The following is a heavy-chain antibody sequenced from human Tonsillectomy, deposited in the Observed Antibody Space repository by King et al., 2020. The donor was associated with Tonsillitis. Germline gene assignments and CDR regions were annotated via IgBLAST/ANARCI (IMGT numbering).Heavy chain of an antibody. V-gene: IGHV1-2*02. Sequence: QLVQSGAEVKKPGASVKVSCKASGYTFTGYYMHWVRQAPGQGLEWMGWINPNSGGTNYAQKFQGRVTMTRDTSISTAYMELSRLRSDDTAVYYCARAVLRYFANPTDDAFDIWGQGTMVTVSS. D-gene: IGHD3-9*01. CDR1: GYTFTGYY. CDR3: ARAVLRYFANPTDDAFDI. CDR2: INPNSGGT. J-gene: IGHJ3*02.